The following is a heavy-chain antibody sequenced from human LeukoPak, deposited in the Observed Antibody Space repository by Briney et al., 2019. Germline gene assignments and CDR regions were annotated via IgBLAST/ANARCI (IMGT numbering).Heavy chain of an antibody. CDR3: AKGLNYYDGSGYPS. CDR2: IRYDGSNK. D-gene: IGHD3-22*01. J-gene: IGHJ4*02. V-gene: IGHV3-30*02. Sequence: GGSLRLSCAASGFTFSSYGMHWVRQAPGKGLEWVAFIRYDGSNKYYADSVKGRFTISRDNSKNTLYLQMNSLRAEDTAVYYCAKGLNYYDGSGYPSWGQGTLVTVSS. CDR1: GFTFSSYG.